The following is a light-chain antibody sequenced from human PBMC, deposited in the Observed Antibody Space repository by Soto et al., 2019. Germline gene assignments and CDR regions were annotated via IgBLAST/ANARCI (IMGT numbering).Light chain of an antibody. J-gene: IGKJ5*01. CDR1: QSVTNY. CDR2: GAF. Sequence: EIVLTQSPATLSLSPGERATLSCRASQSVTNYLAWYQQKPGQAPRLVIYGAFNRATGIPARFIGSGSGTDVTLTISSLEAEEFAVYYCQQRNIWPPVTFGQGTRLE. V-gene: IGKV3-11*01. CDR3: QQRNIWPPVT.